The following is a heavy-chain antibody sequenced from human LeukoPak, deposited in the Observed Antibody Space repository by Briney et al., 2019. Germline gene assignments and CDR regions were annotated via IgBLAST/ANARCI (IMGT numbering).Heavy chain of an antibody. D-gene: IGHD5-24*01. Sequence: SETLSLTCTVSGGSISSSSYYWSWIRQPAGKGLEWIGRIYTSGSTNYNPSLKSRVTISVDTSKNQFSLKLSSVTAADTAVYYCARSGDGYNYGDDYWGQGTLVTVSS. CDR1: GGSISSSSYY. J-gene: IGHJ4*02. CDR3: ARSGDGYNYGDDY. CDR2: IYTSGST. V-gene: IGHV4-61*02.